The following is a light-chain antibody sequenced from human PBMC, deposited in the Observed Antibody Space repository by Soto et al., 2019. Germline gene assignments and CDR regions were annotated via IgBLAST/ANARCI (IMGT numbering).Light chain of an antibody. CDR2: GAS. CDR1: QSVSFSY. V-gene: IGKV3-20*01. CDR3: QQYGSAPGT. Sequence: EIVLTQSPGTLSLSPGERATLSCWASQSVSFSYLAWYQQKPGQAPRLLIYGASSRAAGIPNRFSGSGSGTHLTLTISRLETEDFPVYYCQQYGSAPGTFGHGTKLEIK. J-gene: IGKJ2*01.